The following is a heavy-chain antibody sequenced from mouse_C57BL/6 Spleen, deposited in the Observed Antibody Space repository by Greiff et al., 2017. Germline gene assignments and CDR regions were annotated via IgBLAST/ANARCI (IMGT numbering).Heavy chain of an antibody. D-gene: IGHD1-1*01. V-gene: IGHV1-55*01. CDR3: AKDGSSVYWYVDG. J-gene: IGHJ1*03. CDR1: GYTFTSYW. CDR2: IYPGSGST. Sequence: VHVQQPGAELVKPGASVKMSCKASGYTFTSYWITWVKQRPGQGLEWIGDIYPGSGSTNYNEKFKSKATLTVDTSSSTAYMQLSSLTSEDSAVYYSAKDGSSVYWYVDGRGTRATVTVAS.